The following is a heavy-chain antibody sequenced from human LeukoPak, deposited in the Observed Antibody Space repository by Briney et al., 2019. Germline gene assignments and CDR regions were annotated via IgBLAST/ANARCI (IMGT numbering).Heavy chain of an antibody. CDR1: GFTFSSYE. J-gene: IGHJ4*02. CDR2: ISTGGTNK. CDR3: ARSRGSVEY. V-gene: IGHV3-48*03. D-gene: IGHD3-10*01. Sequence: PGGSLRLSCAASGFTFSSYEMKWVRQAPGKGLEWVSFISTGGTNKYYADSVRGRFTISRDNAKNSLYLQMNSLRAEDRAVYYCARSRGSVEYWGQGTLVTVSS.